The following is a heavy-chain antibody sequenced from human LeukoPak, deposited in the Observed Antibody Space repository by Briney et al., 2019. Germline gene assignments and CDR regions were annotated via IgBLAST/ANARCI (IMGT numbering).Heavy chain of an antibody. J-gene: IGHJ6*02. CDR1: GVSISGSSYY. V-gene: IGHV4-39*07. CDR3: ARAIQGYSYGMDV. D-gene: IGHD3-22*01. Sequence: SETLSLTCTVSGVSISGSSYYWGWIRQPPGKGLEWIGSIYYSGSTNYNPSLKSRVTISVDTSKNQFSLKLSSVTAADTAVYYCARAIQGYSYGMDVWGQGTTVTVSS. CDR2: IYYSGST.